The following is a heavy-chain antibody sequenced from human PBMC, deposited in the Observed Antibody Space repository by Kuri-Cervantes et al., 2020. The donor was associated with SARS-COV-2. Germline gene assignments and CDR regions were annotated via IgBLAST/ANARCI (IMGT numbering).Heavy chain of an antibody. D-gene: IGHD3-3*01. Sequence: GESLKISCAASEFTFRNYAMHWVRQAPGKGLEWVAVISYDGTNKYYADFVKGRFTISRDNSNNTLYLQMNSLRVEDTAVYYCARVWRGELYYYYGMDVWGQGTTVTVSS. CDR3: ARVWRGELYYYYGMDV. CDR2: ISYDGTNK. V-gene: IGHV3-30-3*01. CDR1: EFTFRNYA. J-gene: IGHJ6*02.